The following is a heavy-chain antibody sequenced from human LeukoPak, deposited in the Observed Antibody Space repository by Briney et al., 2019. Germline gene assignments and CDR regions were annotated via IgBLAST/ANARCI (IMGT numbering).Heavy chain of an antibody. CDR1: GYSISSGYY. J-gene: IGHJ1*01. V-gene: IGHV4-38-2*02. CDR3: ARDEEGFQH. Sequence: PSETLSLTCTVSGYSISSGYYWGWIRQPPGKGLEWIGSIYYSGSTYYNPSLKSRVTISVDTSKNQFSLKLSSVTAADTAVYYCARDEEGFQHWGQGTLVTVSS. CDR2: IYYSGST.